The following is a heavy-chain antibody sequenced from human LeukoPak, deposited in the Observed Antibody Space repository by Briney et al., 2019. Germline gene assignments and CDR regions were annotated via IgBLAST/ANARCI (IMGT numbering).Heavy chain of an antibody. D-gene: IGHD6-19*01. CDR2: IYYSGST. CDR3: AAGYSSGWYTHTGIPARFDY. Sequence: SETLSFTCTVSGGSISSYYWSWIRQPPGKGLEWIGYIYYSGSTNYNPSLKSRVTISVDTSKNQFSLKLSSVTAADTAVYYCAAGYSSGWYTHTGIPARFDYWGQGTLVTVSS. J-gene: IGHJ4*02. CDR1: GGSISSYY. V-gene: IGHV4-59*01.